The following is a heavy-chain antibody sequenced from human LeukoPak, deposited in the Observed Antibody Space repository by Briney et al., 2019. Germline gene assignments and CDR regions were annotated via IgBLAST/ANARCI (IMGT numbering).Heavy chain of an antibody. Sequence: SETLSLTCTVSGDSISSDSYYWSWIRQPAGKGLEWIGRIYTSGSTNYNPSLKSRVTISLDTSKNQFSLKLSSVTAADTAVYYCARDLYYGSETGYYYYYYTDVWGKGTTVTISS. J-gene: IGHJ6*03. V-gene: IGHV4-61*02. CDR2: IYTSGST. CDR3: ARDLYYGSETGYYYYYYTDV. CDR1: GDSISSDSYY. D-gene: IGHD3-10*01.